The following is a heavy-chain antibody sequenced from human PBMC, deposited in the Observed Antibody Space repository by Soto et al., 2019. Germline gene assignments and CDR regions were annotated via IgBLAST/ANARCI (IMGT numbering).Heavy chain of an antibody. V-gene: IGHV1-2*02. Sequence: ASVKVSCKASGYTFTGYYMHWVRQAPGQGLECMGWINPNSGGTNYAQKFQGRVTMTRXTXXSXXXMXLXXLRXDDTAVYYCARYLGMSIAAALYYYYYGMDVWG. D-gene: IGHD6-6*01. CDR1: GYTFTGYY. CDR3: ARYLGMSIAAALYYYYYGMDV. J-gene: IGHJ6*02. CDR2: INPNSGGT.